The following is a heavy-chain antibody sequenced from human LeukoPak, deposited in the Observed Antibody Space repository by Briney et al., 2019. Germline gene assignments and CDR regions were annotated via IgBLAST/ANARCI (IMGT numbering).Heavy chain of an antibody. Sequence: PSETLSLTCAVYGGSFSGYYRSWIRQPPGKGLEWIGEINHSGSTNYNPSLKSRVTISVDTSKNQFSLKLSSVTAADTAVYYCARGVGAAAGAIQHWGQGTLVTVSS. V-gene: IGHV4-34*01. CDR2: INHSGST. CDR3: ARGVGAAAGAIQH. CDR1: GGSFSGYY. D-gene: IGHD6-13*01. J-gene: IGHJ1*01.